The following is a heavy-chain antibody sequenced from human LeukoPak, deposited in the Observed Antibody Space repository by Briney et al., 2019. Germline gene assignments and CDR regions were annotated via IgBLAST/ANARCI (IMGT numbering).Heavy chain of an antibody. V-gene: IGHV4-61*05. D-gene: IGHD6-13*01. Sequence: PSETLSLTCTVSGGSISSSSYYWGWIRQPPGKGLEWIGYIYYSGSTNYNPSLKSRVTISVDTSKNQFSLKLSSVTAADTAVYYCARARRIAAAVYFDYWGQGTLVTVSS. J-gene: IGHJ4*02. CDR2: IYYSGST. CDR1: GGSISSSSYY. CDR3: ARARRIAAAVYFDY.